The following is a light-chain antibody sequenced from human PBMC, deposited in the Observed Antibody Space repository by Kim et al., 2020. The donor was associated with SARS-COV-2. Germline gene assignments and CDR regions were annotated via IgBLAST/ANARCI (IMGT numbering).Light chain of an antibody. Sequence: DIQMTQSPSTLSASVGDRVSITCRASQNINRWLAWYQQKPGKAPKVLIYDASTVETGVPSRFSGSGSGTEFTLTISSLQPDDFATYYCQHHNTYPITFGQGTRLEIK. CDR1: QNINRW. CDR2: DAS. J-gene: IGKJ5*01. CDR3: QHHNTYPIT. V-gene: IGKV1-5*01.